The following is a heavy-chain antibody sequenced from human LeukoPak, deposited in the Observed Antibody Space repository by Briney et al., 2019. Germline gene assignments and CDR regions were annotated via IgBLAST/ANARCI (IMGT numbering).Heavy chain of an antibody. Sequence: GGSLRLSCAASGFXVSSNYISWVRQAPGKGLEWVSVIHSGGSTYYADSVKGRFTIYRDNSKNTLYLKMNSLRAEDTAVYYCARDSSGFPLFDYWGQGTLVTVSS. CDR2: IHSGGST. V-gene: IGHV3-66*01. J-gene: IGHJ4*02. CDR1: GFXVSSNY. CDR3: ARDSSGFPLFDY. D-gene: IGHD3-22*01.